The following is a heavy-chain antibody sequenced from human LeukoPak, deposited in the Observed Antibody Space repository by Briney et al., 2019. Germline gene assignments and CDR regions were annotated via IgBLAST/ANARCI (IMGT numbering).Heavy chain of an antibody. CDR3: ASSHSGEFDP. CDR1: GFTFSSYG. D-gene: IGHD3-10*01. V-gene: IGHV3-30*03. J-gene: IGHJ5*02. CDR2: ISYDGSNK. Sequence: GGSLRLSYAASGFTFSSYGMHWVRQAPGKGLEWVAVISYDGSNKYYADSVKGRFTISRDNSKNTLYLQMNSLRAEDTAVYYCASSHSGEFDPWGQGTLVTVSS.